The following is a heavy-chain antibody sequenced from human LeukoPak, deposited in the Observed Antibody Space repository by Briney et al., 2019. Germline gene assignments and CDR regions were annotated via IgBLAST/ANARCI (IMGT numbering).Heavy chain of an antibody. CDR2: FDPEDGET. J-gene: IGHJ4*02. V-gene: IGHV1-24*01. Sequence: ASVKVSCKVSGYTLTESSMHWVRQAPGKGLEWMGSFDPEDGETIYAEKFQGRVTVTEGTSTDTGYMELSSLRSEDTAVYYCATEGSYYNVFDYWGQGTLVTVSS. CDR3: ATEGSYYNVFDY. D-gene: IGHD3-10*01. CDR1: GYTLTESS.